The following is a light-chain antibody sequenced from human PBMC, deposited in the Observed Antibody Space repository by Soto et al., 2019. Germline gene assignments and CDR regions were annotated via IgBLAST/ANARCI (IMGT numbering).Light chain of an antibody. CDR3: QQYESTPPT. V-gene: IGKV3-20*01. CDR1: QSVNSNY. CDR2: GAS. Sequence: EIVLTQSPGTLSLSPGERATLSCRASQSVNSNYLAWYQRKPGQAPRLLIYGASNRATDIPYRFSASGSGTDFTLTITRLEAADFAVYYCQQYESTPPTFGQGNKVEVK. J-gene: IGKJ1*01.